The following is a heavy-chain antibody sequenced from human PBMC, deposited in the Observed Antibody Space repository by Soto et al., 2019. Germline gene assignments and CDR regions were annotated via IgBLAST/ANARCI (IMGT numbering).Heavy chain of an antibody. J-gene: IGHJ4*02. CDR1: GFTFSSYA. V-gene: IGHV3-23*01. CDR2: ISGSGGST. Sequence: EVQLLESGGGLVQPGGSLRPSCAASGFTFSSYAMSWVRQAPGKGLEWVSAISGSGGSTYYADSVKGRFTISRDNSKNTLYLQMNSLRAEDTAVYYCAKPLDKKLRYFDWLPLDYWGQGTLVTVSS. CDR3: AKPLDKKLRYFDWLPLDY. D-gene: IGHD3-9*01.